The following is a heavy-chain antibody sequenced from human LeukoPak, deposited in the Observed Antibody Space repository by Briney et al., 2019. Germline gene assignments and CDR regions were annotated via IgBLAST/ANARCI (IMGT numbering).Heavy chain of an antibody. CDR2: ISSSGSTI. Sequence: PGGSLRLSCAASGFTFSSYEMNWVRQAPGKGLEWVSYISSSGSTIYYADSVKGRFTISRDNAKNSLYLQMNSLRAEDTAVYYCARTPWFGGIDYWGQGTLVTVSS. CDR3: ARTPWFGGIDY. D-gene: IGHD3-10*01. CDR1: GFTFSSYE. V-gene: IGHV3-48*03. J-gene: IGHJ4*02.